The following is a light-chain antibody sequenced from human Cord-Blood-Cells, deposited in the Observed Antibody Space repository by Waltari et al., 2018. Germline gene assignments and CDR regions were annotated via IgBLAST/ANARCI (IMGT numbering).Light chain of an antibody. V-gene: IGLV2-23*01. CDR2: EGS. J-gene: IGLJ2*01. Sequence: QSALTQPASVSGSPGQSITISCTGTSSDVGSYNLVSWYQQHPGKAPKLMIDEGSKRPSGVSNRFSGSKSGNTASLTISGLQAEDEADYYCCPYAGSSTLVFGGGTKLTVL. CDR1: SSDVGSYNL. CDR3: CPYAGSSTLV.